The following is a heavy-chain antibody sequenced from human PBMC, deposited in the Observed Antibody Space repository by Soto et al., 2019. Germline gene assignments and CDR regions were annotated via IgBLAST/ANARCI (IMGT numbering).Heavy chain of an antibody. CDR1: GGSISSYY. CDR3: ARQGYYDSSGYYYYFDY. V-gene: IGHV4-59*08. J-gene: IGHJ4*02. Sequence: SETLSLTCTVSGGSISSYYWSWIRQPPGKGLEWIGYIYYSGSTNYNPSLKSRVTISVDTSKNQFSLKLSSVTAADTAVYYCARQGYYDSSGYYYYFDYWGQGTLGTVS. D-gene: IGHD3-22*01. CDR2: IYYSGST.